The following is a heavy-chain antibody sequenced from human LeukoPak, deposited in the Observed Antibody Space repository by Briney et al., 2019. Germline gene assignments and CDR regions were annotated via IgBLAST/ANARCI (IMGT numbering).Heavy chain of an antibody. Sequence: QPGGSLRLSCAASGFTFSSYAMSWDRQAPGQGLEWVSAISGSGGSTSYADSVKGRFTISRDNSKNTLYLQMNSLRAEDTAVYYCAKDHRPDIVATIGDYWGQGTLVTVSS. D-gene: IGHD5-12*01. V-gene: IGHV3-23*01. CDR1: GFTFSSYA. CDR2: ISGSGGST. J-gene: IGHJ4*02. CDR3: AKDHRPDIVATIGDY.